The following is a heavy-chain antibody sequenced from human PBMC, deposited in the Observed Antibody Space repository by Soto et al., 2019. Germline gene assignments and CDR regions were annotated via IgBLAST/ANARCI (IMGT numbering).Heavy chain of an antibody. D-gene: IGHD1-7*01. CDR1: GFTFRSYG. V-gene: IGHV3-23*01. J-gene: IGHJ4*02. Sequence: EVQLLESGAGLVQPGGSLRLSCAASGFTFRSYGMTWVRQAPGKGLEWVSFSSATGSGTYYADSVKGRFTISRDNSKNTLYLQMTSLRADDTAVYYCAKDRRAGGNYGFYSDFWGQGALVIVSS. CDR3: AKDRRAGGNYGFYSDF. CDR2: SSATGSGT.